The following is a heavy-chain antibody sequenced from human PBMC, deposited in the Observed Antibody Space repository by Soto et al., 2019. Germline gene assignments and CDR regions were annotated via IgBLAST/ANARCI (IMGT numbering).Heavy chain of an antibody. CDR1: GFTFSTYA. Sequence: EGQLLESGGGLVQPGGSLRVSCAASGFTFSTYAMNWVRQAPGKGLEWVSAISANGDYTYYADSVKGRFTISRDNSVNARYLQMNSVRIEDTAVYYCAHPRGYGVFDAYDIWGQGTMVTVSS. J-gene: IGHJ3*02. CDR2: ISANGDYT. D-gene: IGHD2-8*01. V-gene: IGHV3-23*01. CDR3: AHPRGYGVFDAYDI.